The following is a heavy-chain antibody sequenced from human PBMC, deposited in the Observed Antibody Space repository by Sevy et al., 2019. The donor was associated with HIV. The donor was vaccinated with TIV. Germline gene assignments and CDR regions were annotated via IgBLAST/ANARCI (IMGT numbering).Heavy chain of an antibody. D-gene: IGHD3-22*01. V-gene: IGHV3-30*18. Sequence: GGSLRLSCAASGFTFSSYGMHWVRQAPGKGLEWVAVISYDGSNKYYADSVKGRFTISREKSKNTLYLQMNSLRAEDTAVYYCAKVSDSSGYYYWGQGTLVTVSS. CDR2: ISYDGSNK. J-gene: IGHJ4*02. CDR3: AKVSDSSGYYY. CDR1: GFTFSSYG.